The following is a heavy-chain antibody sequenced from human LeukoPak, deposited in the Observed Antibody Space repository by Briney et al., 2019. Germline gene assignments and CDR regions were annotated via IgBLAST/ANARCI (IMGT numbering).Heavy chain of an antibody. V-gene: IGHV4-38-2*01. D-gene: IGHD2-15*01. CDR1: GYSISSGYY. CDR2: IYHSGST. J-gene: IGHJ4*02. CDR3: ARQIVATVYFDY. Sequence: SETLSLTCAVSGYSISSGYYCGWIRQPPGKGLEWIGSIYHSGSTYYNPSLKSRVTISVDTSKNQFSLKLSSVTAADTAVYYCARQIVATVYFDYWGQGTLVTVSS.